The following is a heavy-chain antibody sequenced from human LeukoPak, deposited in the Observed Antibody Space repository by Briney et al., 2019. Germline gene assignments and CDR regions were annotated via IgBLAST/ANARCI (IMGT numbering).Heavy chain of an antibody. Sequence: GGSLRLSCAASGFTFNTYIMNWVRQAPGKGLEWVSFISSSSRHIYYADSVKGRFTTSRDNADNSLYLQMNSLRAEDTALYYCAKDSGYSYGKYYFDYWGQGTLVTVSP. CDR2: ISSSSRHI. CDR1: GFTFNTYI. D-gene: IGHD5-18*01. J-gene: IGHJ4*02. V-gene: IGHV3-21*04. CDR3: AKDSGYSYGKYYFDY.